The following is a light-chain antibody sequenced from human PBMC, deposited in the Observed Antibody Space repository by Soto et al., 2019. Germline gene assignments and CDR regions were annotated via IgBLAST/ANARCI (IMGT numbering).Light chain of an antibody. J-gene: IGLJ2*01. V-gene: IGLV2-14*01. CDR2: DVS. CDR3: SSYTSSSTVV. CDR1: SSDVGGYNY. Sequence: QSALTQPASVSGSPRQSITISCTGTSSDVGGYNYVSWYQQHPGKAPKLMIYDVSNRPSGVSNRLSGSKSVNTASLTISGLQAEDEADYYCSSYTSSSTVVFGGGTKLTV.